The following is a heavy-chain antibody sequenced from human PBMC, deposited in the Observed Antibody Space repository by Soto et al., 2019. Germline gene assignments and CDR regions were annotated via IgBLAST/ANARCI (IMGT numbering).Heavy chain of an antibody. CDR2: IYSGGST. CDR1: GFTVSSNY. J-gene: IGHJ6*03. Sequence: GGSLRLSCAASGFTVSSNYMSWVRQAPGKGLEWVSVIYSGGSTYYADSVKGRFTISRHNSKNTLYLQMNSLRAEDTAVYYCARDNLMNGDYRSYYYYYMDVWGKGTTVTVSS. CDR3: ARDNLMNGDYRSYYYYYMDV. D-gene: IGHD4-17*01. V-gene: IGHV3-53*04.